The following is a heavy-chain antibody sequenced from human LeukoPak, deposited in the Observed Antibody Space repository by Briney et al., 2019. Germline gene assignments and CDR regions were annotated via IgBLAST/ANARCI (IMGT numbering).Heavy chain of an antibody. CDR3: ARGDGGSSWDSDY. D-gene: IGHD6-13*01. CDR1: GFTFSSYS. V-gene: IGHV3-48*04. CDR2: ISSSSSTI. J-gene: IGHJ4*02. Sequence: GGSLRLSCAASGFTFSSYSMNWVRQAPGKGLEWVSYISSSSSTIYYADSVKGRFTISRDNAKNSLYLQMNSLRAEDTAVYYCARGDGGSSWDSDYWGQGTLVTVSS.